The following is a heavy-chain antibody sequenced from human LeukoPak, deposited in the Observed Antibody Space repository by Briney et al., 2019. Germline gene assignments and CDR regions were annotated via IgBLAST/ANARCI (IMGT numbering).Heavy chain of an antibody. CDR2: IKQDGSEK. Sequence: GGSLRLSCAASGFTISSYWRSWVRQAPGNGLEWVANIKQDGSEKYYVDSVKGRFTISRDNAKNSLYLQMNSLRAEDTAVYYCARITDYYGMDVWGQGTTVTVFS. D-gene: IGHD3-10*01. J-gene: IGHJ6*02. V-gene: IGHV3-7*03. CDR1: GFTISSYW. CDR3: ARITDYYGMDV.